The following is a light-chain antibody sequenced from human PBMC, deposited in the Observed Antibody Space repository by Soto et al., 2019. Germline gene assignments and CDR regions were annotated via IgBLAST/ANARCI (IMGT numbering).Light chain of an antibody. CDR3: HQYGSALGT. J-gene: IGKJ2*01. CDR2: DAV. CDR1: QSVTCTN. V-gene: IGKV3-20*01. Sequence: LTQXXGPLSLSPGEGATLSCRASQSVTCTNLAWYQQRPGQAPRLLIYDAVRRATGIPDRFSGSGSGTESTLTISRLEPEDFAVYYCHQYGSALGTFGQGTKVDIK.